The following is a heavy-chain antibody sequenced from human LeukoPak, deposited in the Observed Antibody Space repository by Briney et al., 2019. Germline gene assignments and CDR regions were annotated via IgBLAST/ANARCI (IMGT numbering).Heavy chain of an antibody. CDR2: ISSSSGTI. V-gene: IGHV3-48*04. Sequence: GGSLRLSCAASGFTFSSYIMNWVRQAPGKGLEWVSYISSSSGTIYYADSVKGRFTISRDNAKNSLYLQMNSLRAEDTAVYYCAREGTYYYDSSGYPLNAFDIWGQGTVVTVSS. J-gene: IGHJ3*02. CDR1: GFTFSSYI. D-gene: IGHD3-22*01. CDR3: AREGTYYYDSSGYPLNAFDI.